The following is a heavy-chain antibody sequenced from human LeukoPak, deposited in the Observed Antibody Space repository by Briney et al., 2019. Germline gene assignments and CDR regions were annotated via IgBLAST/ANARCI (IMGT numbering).Heavy chain of an antibody. Sequence: ASVKVSCKASGYTFTSYGISWVRQAPGQGLEWMGWISAYNGNTNYAQKFQGRVTITADESTSTAYMELSSLRSEDTAVYYCASGTYDSSGYYPVVFDYWGQGTLVTVSS. J-gene: IGHJ4*02. CDR1: GYTFTSYG. D-gene: IGHD3-22*01. CDR3: ASGTYDSSGYYPVVFDY. V-gene: IGHV1-18*01. CDR2: ISAYNGNT.